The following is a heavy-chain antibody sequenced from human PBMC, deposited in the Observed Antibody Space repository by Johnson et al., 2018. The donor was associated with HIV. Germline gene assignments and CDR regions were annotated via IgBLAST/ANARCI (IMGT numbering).Heavy chain of an antibody. J-gene: IGHJ3*02. D-gene: IGHD5-24*01. CDR1: GFSISSNY. CDR3: ARDQRWWLQSPGAFDI. Sequence: VQLVESGGGLIQPGGSLRLSCKASGFSISSNYMSWVRQPPGKGLEYVSAISSNGGSTYYANSVKGRFTISRDNSKNTLYLQMGSLRAEDMAVYYCARDQRWWLQSPGAFDIWGQGTMVTVSS. CDR2: ISSNGGST. V-gene: IGHV3-64*01.